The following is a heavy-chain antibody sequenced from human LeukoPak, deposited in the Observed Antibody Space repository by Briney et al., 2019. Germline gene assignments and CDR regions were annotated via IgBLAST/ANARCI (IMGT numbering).Heavy chain of an antibody. CDR3: GRDALVGYFSYYYMDV. Sequence: SETLSLTCTVSGGSISSYYWSWIRQSPGKGLEWIGDISNSGSTSYNPSLKSRVTVSIDTSKNQFSLKLSSVTAADTAVYYCGRDALVGYFSYYYMDVWGKGTTVTVSS. CDR2: ISNSGST. J-gene: IGHJ6*03. D-gene: IGHD2-15*01. CDR1: GGSISSYY. V-gene: IGHV4-59*01.